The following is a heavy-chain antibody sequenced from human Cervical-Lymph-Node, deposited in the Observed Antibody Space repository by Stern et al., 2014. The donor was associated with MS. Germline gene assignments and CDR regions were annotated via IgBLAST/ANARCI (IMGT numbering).Heavy chain of an antibody. CDR3: ARQVTSNYDFWSGYYYYYGMDV. Sequence: QVQLVESGPGLVKPSETLSLTCTVSGGSISSYYWSWIRQPPGKGLEWIGYIYYSGSTNYNPSLKSRVTISVDTPKNQFSLKLSSVTAADTAVYYCARQVTSNYDFWSGYYYYYGMDVWGQGTTVTVSS. D-gene: IGHD3-3*01. CDR2: IYYSGST. V-gene: IGHV4-59*08. CDR1: GGSISSYY. J-gene: IGHJ6*02.